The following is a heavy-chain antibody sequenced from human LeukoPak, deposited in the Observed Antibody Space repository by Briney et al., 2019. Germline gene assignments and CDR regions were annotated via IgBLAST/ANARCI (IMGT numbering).Heavy chain of an antibody. CDR3: AKEPLDSSGYGDY. CDR2: ITGSGAGT. D-gene: IGHD3-22*01. Sequence: PGGSLRLSCAASGFTFSSYAMSWVRQAPGKGLEWVSAITGSGAGTYYADSVRGRFTIFRDNSKNTLYLQMNSLRAEDTATYYCAKEPLDSSGYGDYWGQGTLVTVSS. CDR1: GFTFSSYA. J-gene: IGHJ4*02. V-gene: IGHV3-23*01.